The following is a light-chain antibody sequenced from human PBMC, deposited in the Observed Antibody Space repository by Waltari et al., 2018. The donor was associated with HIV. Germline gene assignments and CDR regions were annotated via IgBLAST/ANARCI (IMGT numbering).Light chain of an antibody. V-gene: IGLV1-47*01. Sequence: QSVLTPPPSASGTPGPRVTISCSGRTSNLGSHYVYWYQQLPGTAPKILLYRNNQRPSGVPDRFSGSKSGTSASRAISGLRSEDEADYYCAAWDDSLSGVVFGGGTKLTVL. CDR3: AAWDDSLSGVV. CDR1: TSNLGSHY. CDR2: RNN. J-gene: IGLJ2*01.